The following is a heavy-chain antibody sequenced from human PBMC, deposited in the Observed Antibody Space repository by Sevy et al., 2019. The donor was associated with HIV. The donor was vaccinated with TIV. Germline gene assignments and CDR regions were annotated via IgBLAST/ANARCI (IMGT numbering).Heavy chain of an antibody. CDR1: GYTFTNYG. J-gene: IGHJ4*02. Sequence: ASVKVSCKASGYTFTNYGVTWVRQAPGKGLEWMGWISAYNGNTKYAEKLQDRVTMTTDTATNTAYMELRSLRSDDTAVYYCARDESFSLIVVDLDYWGQGTLVTVSS. CDR3: ARDESFSLIVVDLDY. CDR2: ISAYNGNT. V-gene: IGHV1-18*01. D-gene: IGHD3-22*01.